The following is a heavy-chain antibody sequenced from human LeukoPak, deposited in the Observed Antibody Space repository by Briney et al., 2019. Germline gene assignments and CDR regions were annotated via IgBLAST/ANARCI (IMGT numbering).Heavy chain of an antibody. Sequence: APVKVSCKASGGTFSSYAISWVRQAPGQGLEWMGRIIPILGIANYAQKFQGRVTITADKSTSTAYMELSSLRSEDTAVYYCARATVVTPGAFDIWGQGTMVTVSS. CDR1: GGTFSSYA. J-gene: IGHJ3*02. CDR2: IIPILGIA. V-gene: IGHV1-69*04. CDR3: ARATVVTPGAFDI. D-gene: IGHD4-23*01.